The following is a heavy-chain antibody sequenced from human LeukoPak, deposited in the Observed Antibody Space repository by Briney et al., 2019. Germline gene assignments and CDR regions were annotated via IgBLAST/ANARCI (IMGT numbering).Heavy chain of an antibody. CDR1: GGSISSYY. CDR3: ARVPTYYYDSSGHHGPIDF. Sequence: SETLSLTCTVSGGSISSYYWSWIRQPAGRGLEWIGRIYSSGSTNYNPSLKSRVTMSVDTSKNQFSLKLSSVTAADTAVYYCARVPTYYYDSSGHHGPIDFWGQGTLVTVSS. J-gene: IGHJ4*02. D-gene: IGHD3-22*01. V-gene: IGHV4-4*07. CDR2: IYSSGST.